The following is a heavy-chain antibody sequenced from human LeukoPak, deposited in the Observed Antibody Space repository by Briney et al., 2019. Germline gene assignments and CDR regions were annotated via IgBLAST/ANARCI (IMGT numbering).Heavy chain of an antibody. V-gene: IGHV4-4*02. D-gene: IGHD5-18*01. CDR2: IYHSGST. Sequence: SGTLSLTCAVSGGSISSSNWWSWVRQPPGKGLEWIGEIYHSGSTNYNPSLKSRVTISVDKSKNQFSLKLSSVTAADTAVYYCARGPNNSYGTPYGMDVWGQGTTVTVSS. CDR1: GGSISSSNW. CDR3: ARGPNNSYGTPYGMDV. J-gene: IGHJ6*02.